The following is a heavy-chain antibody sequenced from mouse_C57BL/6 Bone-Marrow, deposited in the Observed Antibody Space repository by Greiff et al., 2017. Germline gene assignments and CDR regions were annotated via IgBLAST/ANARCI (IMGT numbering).Heavy chain of an antibody. CDR2: ISSGGDYI. D-gene: IGHD1-1*02. V-gene: IGHV5-9-1*02. CDR3: TRGLSY. CDR1: GFTFRCYA. Sequence: TLMESGAGLVKPGGSLKLSCAASGFTFRCYAMSWVRQTPEKRLEWVEYISSGGDYIYYADTVKGRITISRDNAMNTLYLQMSSLKSEDTAMYYCTRGLSYWGQGTTLTVSS. J-gene: IGHJ2*01.